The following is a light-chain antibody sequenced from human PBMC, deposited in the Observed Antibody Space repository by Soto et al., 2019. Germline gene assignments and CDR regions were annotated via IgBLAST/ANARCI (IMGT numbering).Light chain of an antibody. V-gene: IGKV1-39*01. CDR3: QQSYSTSSIT. CDR1: QSISSY. CDR2: AAS. J-gene: IGKJ5*01. Sequence: DIQMTQSPSSLSASVGYRVTITCRSSQSISSYLNWYQQKPGKAPNLLIYAASSLQSGVPSRFSGSGSGTDFTLTISSLQPEDFATYYCQQSYSTSSITFGQGTRLEIK.